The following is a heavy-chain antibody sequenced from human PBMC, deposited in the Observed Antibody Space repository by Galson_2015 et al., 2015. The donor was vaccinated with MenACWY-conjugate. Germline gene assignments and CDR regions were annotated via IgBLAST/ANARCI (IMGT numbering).Heavy chain of an antibody. CDR2: IKQDGSEK. CDR3: ARKIKAVAGENYYYYGMDV. D-gene: IGHD6-19*01. V-gene: IGHV3-7*03. J-gene: IGHJ6*02. Sequence: SLRLSCAGSGFTFSNYWMSWVRQAPGKGLEWVANIKQDGSEKYYVGSVKGRFTISRDNAKISLYLQMNSLRAEDTAVYYCARKIKAVAGENYYYYGMDVWGQGTTVTVSS. CDR1: GFTFSNYW.